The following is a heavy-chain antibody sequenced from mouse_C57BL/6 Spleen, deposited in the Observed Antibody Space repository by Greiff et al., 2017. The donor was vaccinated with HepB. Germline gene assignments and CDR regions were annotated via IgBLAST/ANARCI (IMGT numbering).Heavy chain of an antibody. CDR1: GYTFTSYW. D-gene: IGHD2-5*01. Sequence: QVQLQQSGAELVRPGSSVKLSCKASGYTFTSYWMDWVKQRPGQGLEWIGNIYPSDSETHYNQKFKDKATLTVDKSSSTAYMQLSSLTSEDSAVYYCARAEDSNLDYWGQGTTLTVSS. CDR2: IYPSDSET. V-gene: IGHV1-61*01. J-gene: IGHJ2*01. CDR3: ARAEDSNLDY.